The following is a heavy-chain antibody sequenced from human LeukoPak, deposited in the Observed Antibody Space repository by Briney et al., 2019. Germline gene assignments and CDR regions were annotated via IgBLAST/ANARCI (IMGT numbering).Heavy chain of an antibody. CDR1: GYTFTSYD. Sequence: GASVKVSCKASGYTFTSYDINWVRQATGQGLEWMGWMNPNSGNTGYAQKFQGRVTITRNTSVSTAYMELSSLRSEDTAVYYCARPMTMVTTACAFDIWGQGTMVTVSS. CDR2: MNPNSGNT. J-gene: IGHJ3*02. D-gene: IGHD4-17*01. CDR3: ARPMTMVTTACAFDI. V-gene: IGHV1-8*03.